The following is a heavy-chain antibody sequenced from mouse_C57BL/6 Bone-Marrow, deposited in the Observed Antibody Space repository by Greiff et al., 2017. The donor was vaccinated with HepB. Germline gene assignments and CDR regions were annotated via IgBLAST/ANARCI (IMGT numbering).Heavy chain of an antibody. CDR1: GFTFSDYG. CDR2: ISSGSSTI. Sequence: EVMLVESGGGLVKPGGSLKLSCAASGFTFSDYGMHWVRQAPEKGLEWVAYISSGSSTIYYADTVKGRFTISRDNAKNTLFLQMTSLRSEDTAMYYCARGYDHHYYAMDYWGQGPSVTVSS. D-gene: IGHD2-3*01. J-gene: IGHJ4*01. V-gene: IGHV5-17*01. CDR3: ARGYDHHYYAMDY.